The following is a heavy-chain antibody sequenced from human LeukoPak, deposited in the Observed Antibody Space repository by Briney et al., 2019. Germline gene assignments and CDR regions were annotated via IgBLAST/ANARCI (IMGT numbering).Heavy chain of an antibody. D-gene: IGHD5-12*01. Sequence: GTSLRLSCAASGFTFSSYAMHWVRQAPGKGLEWVAVISYDGSNKYYADSVKGRFTISRDNSKNTLYLQMNSLRAEDTAVYYCARDLANSGYDLFDYWGQGTLVTVSS. CDR1: GFTFSSYA. CDR2: ISYDGSNK. J-gene: IGHJ4*02. CDR3: ARDLANSGYDLFDY. V-gene: IGHV3-30*01.